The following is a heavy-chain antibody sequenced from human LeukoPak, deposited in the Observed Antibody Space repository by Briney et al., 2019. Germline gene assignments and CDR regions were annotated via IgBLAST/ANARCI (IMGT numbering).Heavy chain of an antibody. V-gene: IGHV1-18*01. CDR2: ISGYNGNT. J-gene: IGHJ4*02. D-gene: IGHD3-3*01. Sequence: ASVKVSCKASGYTFGHYYISLVRQAPGQGLEWMGWISGYNGNTNYAQKFQDRITMTVDKSTTTVYMELKSLRSDDTAVYYCARTHDFWSARKGDYFDPWGQGTLVTVSS. CDR3: ARTHDFWSARKGDYFDP. CDR1: GYTFGHYY.